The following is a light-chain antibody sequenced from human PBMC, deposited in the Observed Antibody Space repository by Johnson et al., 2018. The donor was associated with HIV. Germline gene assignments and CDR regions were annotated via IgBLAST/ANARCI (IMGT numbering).Light chain of an antibody. CDR2: ENN. V-gene: IGLV1-51*01. J-gene: IGLJ1*01. CDR3: ATWDSSLSTYV. Sequence: QSVLTQPPSVSAAPGQKVIISCSGGSSDIGNNYVSWYQHLPGTAPKLLIYENNKRPSGIPDRFSGSKSGTSATLGITGLQTGDEADYCCATWDSSLSTYVFGTGTKVTVL. CDR1: SSDIGNNY.